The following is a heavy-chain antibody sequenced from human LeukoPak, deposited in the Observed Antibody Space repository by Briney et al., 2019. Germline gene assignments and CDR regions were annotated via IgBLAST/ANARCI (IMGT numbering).Heavy chain of an antibody. D-gene: IGHD5-24*01. CDR3: AREMATIDDY. J-gene: IGHJ4*02. CDR2: ISSSSSHI. Sequence: GGSLRLSCAASGFTFSSYSMNWVRQAPGKGLEWVSSISSSSSHIDYADSVKGRFTISRDNAKNSLYLQMNSLSAEDTAVYCCAREMATIDDYWGQGTLVTVSS. V-gene: IGHV3-21*01. CDR1: GFTFSSYS.